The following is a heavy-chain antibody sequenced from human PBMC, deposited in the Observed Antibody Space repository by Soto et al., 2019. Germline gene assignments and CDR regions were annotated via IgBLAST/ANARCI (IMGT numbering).Heavy chain of an antibody. Sequence: GESLKISCKGSGYSFTSYWIGWVRQMPGKGLEWMGIIYPGDSDTRYSPSFQGQVTISADKSISTAYLQWSSLKASDTAMYYCARLNYHQLDRYYCCGVDVWGQGTTVTFSS. V-gene: IGHV5-51*01. CDR2: IYPGDSDT. J-gene: IGHJ6*02. CDR3: ARLNYHQLDRYYCCGVDV. CDR1: GYSFTSYW. D-gene: IGHD6-13*01.